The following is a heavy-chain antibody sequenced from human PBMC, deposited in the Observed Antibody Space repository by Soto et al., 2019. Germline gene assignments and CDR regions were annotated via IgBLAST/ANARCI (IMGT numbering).Heavy chain of an antibody. CDR3: ARGTFRIGSAGTSWFDP. V-gene: IGHV3-48*03. CDR2: ISGSGNKQ. J-gene: IGHJ5*02. D-gene: IGHD6-13*01. Sequence: GGSLRLSCAASEFTFSHYEMNWVRQAPGKGLEWVSYISGSGNKQYYTDSVKGRFTISRDNSKNSLFLQMNSLRAEDTAIYYCARGTFRIGSAGTSWFDPWGQGTLVTVSS. CDR1: EFTFSHYE.